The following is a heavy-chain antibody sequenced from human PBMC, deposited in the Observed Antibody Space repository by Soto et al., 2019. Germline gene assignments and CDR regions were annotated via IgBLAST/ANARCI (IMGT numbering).Heavy chain of an antibody. CDR2: ISSSSSTI. V-gene: IGHV3-48*01. CDR3: ARGPEVVVVVAAYNWFDP. J-gene: IGHJ5*02. D-gene: IGHD2-15*01. CDR1: GFTFSSYS. Sequence: GGSLRLSCAASGFTFSSYSMNWVRQAPGKGLEWVSYISSSSSTIYYADSVKGRFTISRDNAKNSLYLQMNSLRAEDTAVYYCARGPEVVVVVAAYNWFDPWGQGTLVTVSS.